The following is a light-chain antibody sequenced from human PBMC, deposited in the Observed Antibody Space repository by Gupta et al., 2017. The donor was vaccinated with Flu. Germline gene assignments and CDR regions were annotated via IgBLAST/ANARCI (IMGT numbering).Light chain of an antibody. J-gene: IGLJ2*01. V-gene: IGLV1-51*01. CDR2: DNE. CDR1: NSNIGSPPND. Sequence: QSVLPQPPSVSATPGQKVTISCSVTNSNIGSPPNDVSWFRHLPGTAPTLLIYDNERRPSVIPDRFSGSKSGASATLAITGPQNGDEADYYCGAWDNSLNGVVFGGGTKLTVL. CDR3: GAWDNSLNGVV.